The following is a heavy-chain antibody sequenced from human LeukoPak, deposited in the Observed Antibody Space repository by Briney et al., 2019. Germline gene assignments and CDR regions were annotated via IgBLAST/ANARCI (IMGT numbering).Heavy chain of an antibody. CDR3: ANGGEWFGELSDYYYGMDV. CDR1: GYTFTSYY. Sequence: ASVKVSCKASGYTFTSYYMHWVRQAPGQGLEWMGIINPSGGCTGYAQKFQGRVTMTRDTSTSTVYMELSSLRSEDTAVYYCANGGEWFGELSDYYYGMDVWGQGTTVTVSS. V-gene: IGHV1-46*01. CDR2: INPSGGCT. D-gene: IGHD3-10*01. J-gene: IGHJ6*02.